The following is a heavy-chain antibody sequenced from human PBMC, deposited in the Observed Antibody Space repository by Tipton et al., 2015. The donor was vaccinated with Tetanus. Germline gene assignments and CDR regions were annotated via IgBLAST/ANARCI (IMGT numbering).Heavy chain of an antibody. Sequence: SLRLSCAASGFTFTRYAMHWVRQAPGKGLEWVAVITFDGSTKFYGDSVKGRFTLSRDNSQNTLYLQMNSLRAEDTAIYYCAKYSLNSQYYGTSGYRTFDPWGQGALVTVSS. D-gene: IGHD3-22*01. V-gene: IGHV3-30-3*02. J-gene: IGHJ5*02. CDR2: ITFDGSTK. CDR1: GFTFTRYA. CDR3: AKYSLNSQYYGTSGYRTFDP.